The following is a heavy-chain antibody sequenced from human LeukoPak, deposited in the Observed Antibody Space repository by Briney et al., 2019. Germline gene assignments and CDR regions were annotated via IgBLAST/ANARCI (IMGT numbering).Heavy chain of an antibody. D-gene: IGHD4-17*01. CDR1: GGSFSGYY. CDR3: ARVPTVTFFDY. V-gene: IGHV4-34*01. CDR2: INHSGST. J-gene: IGHJ4*02. Sequence: SETLSLTSAVHGGSFSGYYWSWIRQPPRKGLEWVGEINHSGSTNYNPSLKSRVTISVDTSKNLFSLKLSSVTAAGTAVYYFARVPTVTFFDYWGQGTLVTVSS.